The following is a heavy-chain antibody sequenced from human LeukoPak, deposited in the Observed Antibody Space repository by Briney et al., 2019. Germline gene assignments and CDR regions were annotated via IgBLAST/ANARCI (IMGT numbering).Heavy chain of an antibody. J-gene: IGHJ6*03. D-gene: IGHD1-20*01. CDR3: ARRSITGTLVYMDV. Sequence: SETLSLTCTVSGYSISSGYYWGWIRQPPGKGLEWIGSIYHSGSTYYNPSLKSRVTISVDTSKNQFPLKLSSVTAADTAVYYCARRSITGTLVYMDVWGKGTTVTVSS. CDR1: GYSISSGYY. V-gene: IGHV4-38-2*02. CDR2: IYHSGST.